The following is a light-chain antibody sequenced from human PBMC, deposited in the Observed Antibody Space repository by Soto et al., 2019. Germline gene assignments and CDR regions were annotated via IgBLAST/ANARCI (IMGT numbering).Light chain of an antibody. V-gene: IGKV1-5*03. CDR2: KAS. J-gene: IGKJ1*01. CDR1: QTISSW. CDR3: QHYNRYSEA. Sequence: DVPMTTSPSAVSGPDEDSVTITCRASQTISSWLAWYQQKSGKAPKLLIYKASTLKSGVPSRFSGSGSGTEFTLTISSLQPDDFATYYCQHYNRYSEASGQG.